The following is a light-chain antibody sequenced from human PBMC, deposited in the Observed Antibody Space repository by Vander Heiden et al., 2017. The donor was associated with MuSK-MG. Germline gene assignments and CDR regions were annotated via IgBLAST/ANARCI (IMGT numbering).Light chain of an antibody. CDR2: RAS. J-gene: IGKJ4*01. Sequence: DIVMTQSPDSLAVSLGERATINCKSSQSVLSSSNNKNYLAWYQQKLGHPPKLVISRASTRESGVPDRFSGSGSGTDFTLTISSLQAEDVAVYYSQQYYTIPLTFGGGTKVEI. V-gene: IGKV4-1*01. CDR1: QSVLSSSNNKNY. CDR3: QQYYTIPLT.